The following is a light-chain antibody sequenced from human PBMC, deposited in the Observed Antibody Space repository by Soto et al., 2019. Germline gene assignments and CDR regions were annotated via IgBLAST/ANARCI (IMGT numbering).Light chain of an antibody. Sequence: EVVLTQSPGTLSLSPGERATLSCRASQSVSSNYLAWYQQKPGQAPRLLIYGASSRPTGIPDRFSGSGSGTDFTLTISRLDPADFAVYYCHQYRSSSTFGQGTRLENK. CDR3: HQYRSSST. CDR1: QSVSSNY. J-gene: IGKJ5*01. CDR2: GAS. V-gene: IGKV3-20*01.